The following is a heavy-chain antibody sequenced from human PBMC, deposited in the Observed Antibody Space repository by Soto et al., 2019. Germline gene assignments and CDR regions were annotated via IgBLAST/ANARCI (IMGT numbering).Heavy chain of an antibody. J-gene: IGHJ4*02. CDR1: AFIFRDYA. CDR2: ISRDAANA. CDR3: AKDPSTGHADH. Sequence: GGSLRLACSASAFIFRDYAMLWFRQAPGKGLEWVSTISRDAANAHYADSVKGRFTISRDNSKNILYLQMSSLRGEDTALYYCAKDPSTGHADHWGQGTLVTVSS. D-gene: IGHD3-9*01. V-gene: IGHV3-23*01.